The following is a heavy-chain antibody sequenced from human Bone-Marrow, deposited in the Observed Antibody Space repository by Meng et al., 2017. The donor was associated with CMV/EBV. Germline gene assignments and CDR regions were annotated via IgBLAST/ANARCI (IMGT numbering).Heavy chain of an antibody. D-gene: IGHD2-2*01. Sequence: SVKVSCKASGGTFSSYAISWVRQAPGQGLEWMGGIIPILGIANYAQKFQDRVTMTTEKSTSTAYMELRSLRSDDTAVYYCARPLAYCSSTSCNNWFDPWGQGTLVTGSS. CDR2: IIPILGIA. V-gene: IGHV1-69*10. CDR1: GGTFSSYA. J-gene: IGHJ5*02. CDR3: ARPLAYCSSTSCNNWFDP.